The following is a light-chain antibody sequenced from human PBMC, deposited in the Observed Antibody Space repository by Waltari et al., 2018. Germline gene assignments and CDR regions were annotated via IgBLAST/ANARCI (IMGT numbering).Light chain of an antibody. V-gene: IGLV1-44*01. Sequence: QSVLTQPPSASGTPGQRVTISCSGSSSNIGCTTVNWYQQLPGTAPKLLIYSKTKLPSGFPDRFSGSKSGTSASLAISGLLSEDEADYYCAACDDSLNGPVFGGGTKLTVL. J-gene: IGLJ2*01. CDR3: AACDDSLNGPV. CDR1: SSNIGCTT. CDR2: SKT.